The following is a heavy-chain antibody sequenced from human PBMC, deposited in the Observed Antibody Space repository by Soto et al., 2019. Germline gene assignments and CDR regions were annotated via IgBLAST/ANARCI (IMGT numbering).Heavy chain of an antibody. CDR2: IFWDDDK. Sequence: QITLKESGPTLVKPTQTLTLTCTFSGFSLSTSGVGVGWIRQPPGKALEWLAVIFWDDDKRYSPSLKSRLSITKGTSKNQVVLTMTNMDPVDAATYYCTHHGYYSYGMDVWGQGTTVTFS. CDR3: THHGYYSYGMDV. CDR1: GFSLSTSGVG. J-gene: IGHJ6*02. V-gene: IGHV2-5*02.